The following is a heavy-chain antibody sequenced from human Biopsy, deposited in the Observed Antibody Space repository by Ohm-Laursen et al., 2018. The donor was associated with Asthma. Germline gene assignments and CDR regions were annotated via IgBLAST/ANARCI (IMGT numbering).Heavy chain of an antibody. J-gene: IGHJ6*02. V-gene: IGHV1-69*01. CDR1: GGTFRTYA. Sequence: SSVKVSCKASGGTFRTYAFNWVRQAPGQGLEWMGGIIPMYGVPKVTQKFQGRVTITADESTSTAYMEMSSLRSEDTAVYYCARVDAIMISGDFYFYSGFDLWGQGTMVRVSS. D-gene: IGHD3-16*01. CDR3: ARVDAIMISGDFYFYSGFDL. CDR2: IIPMYGVP.